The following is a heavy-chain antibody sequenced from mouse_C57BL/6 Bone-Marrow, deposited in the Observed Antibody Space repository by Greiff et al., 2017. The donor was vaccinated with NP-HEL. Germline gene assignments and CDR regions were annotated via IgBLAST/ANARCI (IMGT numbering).Heavy chain of an antibody. CDR3: ARGTVVADWYFDV. CDR2: IYPRSGNT. D-gene: IGHD1-1*01. V-gene: IGHV1-81*01. CDR1: GYTFTSYG. Sequence: VQLQQSGAELARPGASVKLSCKASGYTFTSYGISWVKQRTGQGLEWIGEIYPRSGNTYSNEKFKGKATLTADKSSSTAYMELRSLTSEDSAVYFCARGTVVADWYFDVWGTGTTVTVSS. J-gene: IGHJ1*03.